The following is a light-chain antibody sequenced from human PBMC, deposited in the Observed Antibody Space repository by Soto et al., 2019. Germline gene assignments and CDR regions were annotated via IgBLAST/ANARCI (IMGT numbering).Light chain of an antibody. J-gene: IGKJ4*01. CDR3: QQYNNWPPAT. Sequence: IAMTQSPATLSVSPGERATLSCRASQRVSSNLAWYQQKPGQAPRLLIYGASTRATGIPARFSGSGSGTEFTLTISSLQSEDDAVYYCQQYNNWPPATFGGGTKVEIK. V-gene: IGKV3-15*01. CDR2: GAS. CDR1: QRVSSN.